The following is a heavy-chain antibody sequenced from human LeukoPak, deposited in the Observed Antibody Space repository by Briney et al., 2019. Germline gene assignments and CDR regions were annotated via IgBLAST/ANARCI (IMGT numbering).Heavy chain of an antibody. CDR2: IKQDGSEK. CDR1: GFTFSSYW. J-gene: IGHJ4*02. CDR3: ARVGLYGSGSYWEPSYYFDY. Sequence: GGSLRLSCAASGFTFSSYWMSWVRQAPGKGLEWVANIKQDGSEKYYVDSVKGRFTISRDNAKNSLYLQMNSLRAEDTAVYYCARVGLYGSGSYWEPSYYFDYWGQGTLVTVSS. V-gene: IGHV3-7*01. D-gene: IGHD3-10*01.